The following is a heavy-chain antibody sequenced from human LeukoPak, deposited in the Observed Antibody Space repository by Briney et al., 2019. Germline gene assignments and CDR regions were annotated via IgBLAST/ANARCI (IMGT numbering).Heavy chain of an antibody. V-gene: IGHV1-8*01. Sequence: ASVKVSCKASGYTFTSYDINWVRQATGQGLEWMGWMNPNRGNAGYAQKFQGRVTMNRNTSISTAYMELSSLRSEDTAVYYCARVLNYDFWSGLNYWGQGTLVTVSS. J-gene: IGHJ4*02. CDR2: MNPNRGNA. CDR1: GYTFTSYD. D-gene: IGHD3-3*01. CDR3: ARVLNYDFWSGLNY.